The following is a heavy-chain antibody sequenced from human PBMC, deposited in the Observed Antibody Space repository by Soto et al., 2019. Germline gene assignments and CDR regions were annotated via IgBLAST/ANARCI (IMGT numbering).Heavy chain of an antibody. D-gene: IGHD2-15*01. CDR3: ARVRCSGGSCYPYYFDY. CDR2: IWYDGSNK. Sequence: QVPLVESVGGVVQPGRSLRLSCAASGFTFSSYGMHWVRQAPGKGLEWVAVIWYDGSNKYYADSVKGRFTISRDNSKNTLYLQMNSLRAEDTAVYYCARVRCSGGSCYPYYFDYWGQGTLVTVSS. J-gene: IGHJ4*02. CDR1: GFTFSSYG. V-gene: IGHV3-33*01.